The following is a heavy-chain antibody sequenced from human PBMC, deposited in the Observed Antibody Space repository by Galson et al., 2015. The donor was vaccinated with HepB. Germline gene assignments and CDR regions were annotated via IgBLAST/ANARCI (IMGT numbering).Heavy chain of an antibody. CDR3: ARDLPFLGSSGGRYYYGMDV. Sequence: SVKVSCKASGGTFSSYAISWVRQAPGQGLEWMGGIIPIFGTANYAQKFQGRVTITADESTSTAYMELSSLRSEDTAVYYCARDLPFLGSSGGRYYYGMDVWGQGTTVTVSS. D-gene: IGHD2-15*01. V-gene: IGHV1-69*13. J-gene: IGHJ6*02. CDR2: IIPIFGTA. CDR1: GGTFSSYA.